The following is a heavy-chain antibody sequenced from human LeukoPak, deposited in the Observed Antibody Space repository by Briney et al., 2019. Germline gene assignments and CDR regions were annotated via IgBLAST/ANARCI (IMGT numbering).Heavy chain of an antibody. V-gene: IGHV4-34*01. CDR3: ASTYCSGGSCYWALDY. CDR2: INHSGST. CDR1: GGSFSGYY. J-gene: IGHJ4*02. Sequence: SETLSLTCAVYGGSFSGYYWSWIRQPPGKGLEWIGEINHSGSTNYNPSLKSRVTMSVDTSKNQFSLKLSSVTAADTAVYYCASTYCSGGSCYWALDYWGQGTLVTVSS. D-gene: IGHD2-15*01.